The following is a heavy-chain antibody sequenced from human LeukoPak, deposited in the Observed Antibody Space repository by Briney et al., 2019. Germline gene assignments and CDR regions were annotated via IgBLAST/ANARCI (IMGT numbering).Heavy chain of an antibody. V-gene: IGHV1-18*01. D-gene: IGHD2-2*01. CDR2: ISAYNGNT. Sequence: GASVKVSCKASVYTFTSYDINWVRQATGQGLEWMGLISAYNGNTNYAQKLQGRVTMTTDTSTRTAYMELRSLRSGHTAVYYCAIGYCSSTSCPPMRVYYYYGMDVWGKGNTVTVSS. CDR3: AIGYCSSTSCPPMRVYYYYGMDV. CDR1: VYTFTSYD. J-gene: IGHJ6*04.